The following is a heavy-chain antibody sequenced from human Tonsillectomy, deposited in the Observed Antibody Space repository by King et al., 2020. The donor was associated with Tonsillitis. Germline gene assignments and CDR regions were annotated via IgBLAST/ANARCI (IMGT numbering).Heavy chain of an antibody. CDR3: DGWIGSLLDCWSDP. D-gene: IGHD2-15*01. CDR2: IKGKADGETT. V-gene: IGHV3-15*01. J-gene: IGHJ5*02. CDR1: GFTFHNAW. Sequence: QLVQSGGGLVKPGGSLRLSCAASGFTFHNAWMSWIRQAPGKGLEWVGRIKGKADGETTDYVAPVKGRFTISRDDSKNTLYLQMNDLKAEDTAVYYCDGWIGSLLDCWSDPWGQGTLVTVSS.